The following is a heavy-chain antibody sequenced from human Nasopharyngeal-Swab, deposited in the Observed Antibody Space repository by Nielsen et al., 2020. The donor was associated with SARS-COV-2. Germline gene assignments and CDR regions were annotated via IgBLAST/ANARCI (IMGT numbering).Heavy chain of an antibody. CDR1: GFTFSSYG. Sequence: GESLKISCAASGFTFSSYGMHWVRQAPGKGLEWVAFIRYDGSNKYYADSVKGQFTISRDNSKNTLYLQMNSLRAEDTAVYYCAKDSLEYSSSSTDYWGQGTLVTVSS. CDR3: AKDSLEYSSSSTDY. J-gene: IGHJ4*02. V-gene: IGHV3-30*02. D-gene: IGHD6-6*01. CDR2: IRYDGSNK.